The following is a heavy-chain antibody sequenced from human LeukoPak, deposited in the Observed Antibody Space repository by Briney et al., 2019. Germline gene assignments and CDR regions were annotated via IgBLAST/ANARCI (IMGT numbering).Heavy chain of an antibody. CDR3: AKDPSDYINWFDP. CDR2: IYSCGST. CDR1: GFTVSSNY. Sequence: GGSLRLSCAASGFTVSSNYMSWVRQAPGMGLEWVSVIYSCGSTYYADSVKGRFTISRDNSKNTLYLQMNSLRAEDTAVYYCAKDPSDYINWFDPWGQGTLGTVSS. J-gene: IGHJ5*02. V-gene: IGHV3-66*01. D-gene: IGHD4-11*01.